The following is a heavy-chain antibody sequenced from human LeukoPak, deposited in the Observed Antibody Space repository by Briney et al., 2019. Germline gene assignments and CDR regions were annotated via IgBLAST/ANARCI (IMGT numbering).Heavy chain of an antibody. D-gene: IGHD3-22*01. CDR1: GYTFTGYY. J-gene: IGHJ4*02. V-gene: IGHV1-2*02. Sequence: ASVKVSCKASGYTFTGYYMHWVRQAPGQGLEWMGWINPNSGGTNYAQKFQGRVTMTRDTSISTAYMELSRLRSDDTAVYYCARDRYPDSSGYFSHWGQGTLVTVSS. CDR3: ARDRYPDSSGYFSH. CDR2: INPNSGGT.